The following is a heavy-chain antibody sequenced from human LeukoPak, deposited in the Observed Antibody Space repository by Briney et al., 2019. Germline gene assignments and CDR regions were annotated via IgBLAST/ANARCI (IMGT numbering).Heavy chain of an antibody. CDR2: SYTSGST. J-gene: IGHJ3*02. Sequence: PSETLSLTCTVAGGSISSYYWSCIRQPAGKGMGWHGRSYTSGSTNYNPPLNSRVTMSVDTSKNQFSLKLSSVTAADTAVYYCASESYGRVSAFDIWGQGTMVTVSS. V-gene: IGHV4-4*07. CDR3: ASESYGRVSAFDI. D-gene: IGHD5-18*01. CDR1: GGSISSYY.